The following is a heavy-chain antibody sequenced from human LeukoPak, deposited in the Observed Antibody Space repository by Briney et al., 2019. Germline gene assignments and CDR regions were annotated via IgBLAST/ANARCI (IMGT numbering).Heavy chain of an antibody. J-gene: IGHJ5*02. CDR3: AREGVAVAVPNWFDP. Sequence: SETLSLTCTVSGGSISSYYWSWVRQPPGKGLEWIGYIYYSGSTNYNPSLTSRVTISVDPSTNQFSLKLSSVTAADTAVYYCAREGVAVAVPNWFDPWGQGTLVTVSS. V-gene: IGHV4-59*01. CDR1: GGSISSYY. D-gene: IGHD6-19*01. CDR2: IYYSGST.